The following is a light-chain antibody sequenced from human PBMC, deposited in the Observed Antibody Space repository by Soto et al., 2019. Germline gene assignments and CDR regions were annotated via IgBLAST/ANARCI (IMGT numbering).Light chain of an antibody. CDR2: AAS. V-gene: IGKV1-5*01. CDR1: QSISSW. J-gene: IGKJ1*01. CDR3: QQYSTYPWT. Sequence: DIQMTQSPSTLSASVGDRVTITCRASQSISSWLAWYQQKPGKAPKLLIYAASNVGSGVPSRFSGSGSGTEFTLAISSLQPDDFATYYCQQYSTYPWTFGQGTKVEIK.